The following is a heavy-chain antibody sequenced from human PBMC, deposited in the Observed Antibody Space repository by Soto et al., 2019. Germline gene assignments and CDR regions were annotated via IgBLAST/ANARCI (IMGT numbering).Heavy chain of an antibody. CDR2: INAGNGHT. D-gene: IGHD3-22*01. CDR1: GYAFTNYA. Sequence: ASVKVSCKASGYAFTNYAMQWVRQDPGQGLEWMGWINAGNGHTKYSQRFQDRLTITRDTSASTAYMELSSLRSEDTAVYYCARGIWTMTRGAYYYDNWGPGTLVTVSS. CDR3: ARGIWTMTRGAYYYDN. V-gene: IGHV1-3*01. J-gene: IGHJ4*02.